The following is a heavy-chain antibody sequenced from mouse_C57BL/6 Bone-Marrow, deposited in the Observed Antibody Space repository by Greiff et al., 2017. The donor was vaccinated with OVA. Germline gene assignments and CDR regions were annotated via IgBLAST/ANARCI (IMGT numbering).Heavy chain of an antibody. D-gene: IGHD1-1*01. V-gene: IGHV5-17*01. CDR2: ISSGSSTI. J-gene: IGHJ2*01. CDR1: RFTFSDYG. CDR3: ASEYYGSFDY. Sequence: DVKLVESGGGLVKPGGSLKLSCAASRFTFSDYGMHWVRQAPEKGLEWVAYISSGSSTIYYADTVKGRFTISRDNAKNTLFLQMTSLRSEDTAMYYCASEYYGSFDYWGQGTTLTVSS.